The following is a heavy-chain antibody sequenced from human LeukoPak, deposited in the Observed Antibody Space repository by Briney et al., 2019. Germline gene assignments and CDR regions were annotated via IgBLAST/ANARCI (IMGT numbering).Heavy chain of an antibody. V-gene: IGHV3-74*01. J-gene: IGHJ3*02. Sequence: PGGSLRLSCAASGFTFSSYWMHWVRQAPGEGLVWVSRINSDGSSTSYADSVKGRFTISRDNAKNTLYLQMNSLRAEDTAVYYCARVDDITYAFDIWGQGTMVTVSS. CDR3: ARVDDITYAFDI. CDR2: INSDGSST. CDR1: GFTFSSYW. D-gene: IGHD3-9*01.